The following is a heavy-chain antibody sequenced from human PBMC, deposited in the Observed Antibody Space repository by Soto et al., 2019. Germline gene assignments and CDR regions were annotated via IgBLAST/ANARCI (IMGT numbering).Heavy chain of an antibody. Sequence: GESLKISCETSGYSFTNFLIRWVRQMPVKGLAWMGRIDPSDSYTNYSPSFQGHVTFSADESINTAYLQWSSLKASDTAMYYCRRHRHPHSPFMVLTNLGLDYWAEGTLITVSS. J-gene: IGHJ4*02. CDR2: IDPSDSYT. CDR3: RRHRHPHSPFMVLTNLGLDY. CDR1: GYSFTNFL. D-gene: IGHD2-8*02. V-gene: IGHV5-10-1*01.